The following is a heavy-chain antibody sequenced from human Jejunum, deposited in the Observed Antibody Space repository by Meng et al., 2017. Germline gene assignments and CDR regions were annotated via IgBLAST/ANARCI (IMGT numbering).Heavy chain of an antibody. Sequence: QGPRQESGPGLVEPSETLSLPCAVSGGSISSVYWWTWVRQSPGKGLEWIGEIYHSGSTNYNPSLKSRVTISVDKSKNQFSLKLTSVTAADTAVYYCARGGYYSFDYWGQGTLVTVSS. D-gene: IGHD5-18*01. CDR3: ARGGYYSFDY. J-gene: IGHJ4*02. CDR1: GGSISSVYW. CDR2: IYHSGST. V-gene: IGHV4-4*02.